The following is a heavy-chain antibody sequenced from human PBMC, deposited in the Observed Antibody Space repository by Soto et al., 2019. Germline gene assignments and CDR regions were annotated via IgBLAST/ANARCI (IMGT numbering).Heavy chain of an antibody. CDR3: XRGXXXXXXXXXXXXMDX. Sequence: QVQLVQSGGEVKKSGASVKVSCKASGYTFTSYGISWVRQAPGQGLEWMGWIIAYNGSTEYAQKLQGRVTMTTDTSTXXAYXXXRSXXXXXXXXXXXXRGXXXXXXXXXXXXMDXWGQGTTVTVSS. V-gene: IGHV1-18*01. J-gene: IGHJ6*02. CDR2: IIAYNGST. CDR1: GYTFTSYG.